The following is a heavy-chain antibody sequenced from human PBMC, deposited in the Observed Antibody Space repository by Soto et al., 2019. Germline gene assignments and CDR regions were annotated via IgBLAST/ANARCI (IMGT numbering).Heavy chain of an antibody. CDR3: ARAVAAADY. V-gene: IGHV1-3*01. J-gene: IGHJ4*02. D-gene: IGHD2-2*01. CDR2: INAGNGNT. Sequence: QVQIVKSGAEGKKPGASVKVSCKASGYTFTSYAMHWGRQAPGQRLEWMGWINAGNGNTKYSQTFQGRVTITMDIDASTAYMELCRLRSEDMFVFYSARAVAAADYWGQGTLVTVSS. CDR1: GYTFTSYA.